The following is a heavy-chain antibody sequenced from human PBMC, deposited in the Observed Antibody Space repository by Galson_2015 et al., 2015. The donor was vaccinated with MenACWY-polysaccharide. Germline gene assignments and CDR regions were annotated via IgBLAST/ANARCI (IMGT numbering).Heavy chain of an antibody. CDR1: GSRFSNSG. J-gene: IGHJ3*02. V-gene: IGHV3-33*01. Sequence: SLRLSCAASGSRFSNSGMHSVRQAPGKGLEWVAVIQYDGSNKVYADSVKGRFTISRDNSKNTVFLEMNTLGVEDTAVYYCAREGSRIVFHAFDIWGQGTMVTVSS. CDR3: AREGSRIVFHAFDI. CDR2: IQYDGSNK. D-gene: IGHD2-2*01.